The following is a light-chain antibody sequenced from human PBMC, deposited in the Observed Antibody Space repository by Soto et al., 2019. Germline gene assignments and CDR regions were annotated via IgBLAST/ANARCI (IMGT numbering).Light chain of an antibody. CDR1: SSDVGGYNY. J-gene: IGLJ1*01. CDR2: DVK. V-gene: IGLV2-11*01. Sequence: QSALTQPRSVSGSPGQSVTLSCTGTSSDVGGYNYVTWYQQYPVKAPKVMIYDVKTRPSGVPDRFSGSKSGNTASLTISGLQAEDEADYYCCSYAGDYTFVFGTGTKVTVL. CDR3: CSYAGDYTFV.